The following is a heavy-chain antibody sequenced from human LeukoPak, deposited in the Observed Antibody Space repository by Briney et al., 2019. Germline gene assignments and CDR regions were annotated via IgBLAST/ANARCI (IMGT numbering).Heavy chain of an antibody. Sequence: GGSLRLSCAASDFTDSSNSMSWVRQAPGKGLEWVSVTYSSGSTHYADSVKGRFTISRDSSKNTLYLQMNSLRAEDTAVYYCATESYGATWGQGTLVTVSS. CDR3: ATESYGAT. J-gene: IGHJ4*02. V-gene: IGHV3-53*01. D-gene: IGHD1-26*01. CDR1: DFTDSSNS. CDR2: TYSSGST.